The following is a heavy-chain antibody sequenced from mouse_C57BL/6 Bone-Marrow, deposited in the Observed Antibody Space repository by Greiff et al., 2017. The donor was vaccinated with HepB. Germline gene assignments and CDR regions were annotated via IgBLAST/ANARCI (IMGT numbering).Heavy chain of an antibody. CDR3: ARDDGYYPFAY. CDR2: ISYSGST. J-gene: IGHJ3*01. Sequence: EVKLLESGPGMVKPSQSLSLTCTVTGYSITSGYDWHWIRHFPGNKLEWMGYISYSGSTNYNPSLKSRISITHDTSKNHFFLKLNSVTTEDTATYYCARDDGYYPFAYWGQGTLVTVSA. D-gene: IGHD2-3*01. V-gene: IGHV3-1*01. CDR1: GYSITSGYD.